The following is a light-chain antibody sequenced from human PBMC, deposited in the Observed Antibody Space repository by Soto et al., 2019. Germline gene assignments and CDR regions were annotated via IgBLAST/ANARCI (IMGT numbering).Light chain of an antibody. CDR3: SSYTSSSIVV. Sequence: QSVLTQPASVSGSPGQSITISCTGTSSDVGGYNYVSWYQQHPGTAPKLMIYDVSNRPSGVSNRFSGSKSGNTASLTISGLQAEDEADYYCSSYTSSSIVVFGGGTKLTVL. V-gene: IGLV2-14*01. CDR1: SSDVGGYNY. J-gene: IGLJ2*01. CDR2: DVS.